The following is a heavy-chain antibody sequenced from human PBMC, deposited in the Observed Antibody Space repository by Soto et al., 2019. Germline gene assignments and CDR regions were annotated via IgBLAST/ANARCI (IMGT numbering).Heavy chain of an antibody. CDR2: TRNKANSYTT. D-gene: IGHD2-15*01. J-gene: IGHJ6*03. Sequence: SLRLSCAASGFTFSDHYMDWVRQAPGKGLEWVGRTRNKANSYTTEYAASVKGRFTISRDDSKSSLYLQMNSLKTEDTAVYYCARELVVAAYYYYYYYMDVRGKGTTVTVSS. CDR1: GFTFSDHY. V-gene: IGHV3-72*01. CDR3: ARELVVAAYYYYYYYMDV.